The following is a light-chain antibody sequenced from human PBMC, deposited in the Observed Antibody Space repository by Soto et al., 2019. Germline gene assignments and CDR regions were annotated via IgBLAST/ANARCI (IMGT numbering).Light chain of an antibody. CDR1: QSISTW. CDR3: QHYNSYLGT. Sequence: DIQMTQSPSTLSASVGDRVTITCRASQSISTWLAWYQQKPGKAPKLLIYGASSLESGVPSRFSGNRSGTEFSLTISSLQPDDFATYYCQHYNSYLGTFGQGTKVEIK. V-gene: IGKV1-5*01. CDR2: GAS. J-gene: IGKJ1*01.